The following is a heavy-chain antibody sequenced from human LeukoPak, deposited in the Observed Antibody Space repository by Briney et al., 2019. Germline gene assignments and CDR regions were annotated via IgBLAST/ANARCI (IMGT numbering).Heavy chain of an antibody. V-gene: IGHV4-34*01. CDR2: INHSGGT. J-gene: IGHJ4*02. CDR1: GGSFSGYY. CDR3: ARDSSWLVRYYFDY. Sequence: SETLSLTCAVYGGSFSGYYWSWIRQPPGKGLEWIGEINHSGGTNYNPSLTSRVTISVDTSKNQFSLKLSSVTAADTAVYYCARDSSWLVRYYFDYWGQGTLVTVSS. D-gene: IGHD6-19*01.